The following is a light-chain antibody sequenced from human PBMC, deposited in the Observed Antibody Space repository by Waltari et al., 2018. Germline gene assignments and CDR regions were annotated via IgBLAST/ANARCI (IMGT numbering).Light chain of an antibody. CDR3: QQRSSWPSIT. Sequence: IVLTQFPATLPLSPGERPTLSCRASQSVSSYLAWYQQKHGQAPKLLLYGASNSATGIPARFSGSGSEADFTLTISSLEPEDFAVYYCQQRSSWPSITFGQGTRLEI. V-gene: IGKV3-11*01. J-gene: IGKJ5*01. CDR2: GAS. CDR1: QSVSSY.